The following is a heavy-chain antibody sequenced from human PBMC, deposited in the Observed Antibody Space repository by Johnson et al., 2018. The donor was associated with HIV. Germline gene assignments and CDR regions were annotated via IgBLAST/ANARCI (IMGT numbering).Heavy chain of an antibody. Sequence: VQLVESGGGLVQPGRSLRLSCAASGFTFDDYAMHWVRQAPGKGLEWVSGISWNSGSIGYADSVKGRFTISRDNAKNSLSLQINRLRAEDAAVYYCARDRTWGKNAFDIWGQGTMVTVSS. J-gene: IGHJ3*02. V-gene: IGHV3-9*01. D-gene: IGHD7-27*01. CDR2: ISWNSGSI. CDR1: GFTFDDYA. CDR3: ARDRTWGKNAFDI.